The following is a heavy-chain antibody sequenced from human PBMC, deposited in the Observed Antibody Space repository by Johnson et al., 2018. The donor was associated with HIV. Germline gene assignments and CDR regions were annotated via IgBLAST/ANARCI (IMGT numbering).Heavy chain of an antibody. CDR3: ARDLPSTMIVVVIQPRDAFDI. D-gene: IGHD3-22*01. CDR2: ISYDGSNK. Sequence: HVQLVESGGALVQPGGSLRLSCAASGFTFSSYGMHWVRQAPGKGLEWVAVISYDGSNKYYADSVKGRFTISRENSKNPLYLQMNSLRAEDTAVYYCARDLPSTMIVVVIQPRDAFDIWGQGTMVTVSS. J-gene: IGHJ3*02. CDR1: GFTFSSYG. V-gene: IGHV3-30*19.